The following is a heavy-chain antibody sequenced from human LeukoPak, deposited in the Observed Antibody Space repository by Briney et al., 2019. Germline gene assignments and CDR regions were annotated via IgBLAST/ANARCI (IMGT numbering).Heavy chain of an antibody. J-gene: IGHJ6*03. D-gene: IGHD3-9*01. V-gene: IGHV3-23*01. CDR3: AKNVREADWYYYYMDV. Sequence: PGGSLRLSSAASGFTFSSYAMSWVRLAPGKGLEWVSAISGSGGTTYYADSVKGRFTISRDNSKNTLYLQMNSLRAEDTAVYYCAKNVREADWYYYYMDVWGKGTTVTVSS. CDR2: ISGSGGTT. CDR1: GFTFSSYA.